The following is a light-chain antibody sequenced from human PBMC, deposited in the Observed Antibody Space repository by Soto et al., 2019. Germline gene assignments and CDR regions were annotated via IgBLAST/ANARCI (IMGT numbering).Light chain of an antibody. J-gene: IGKJ5*01. CDR1: QSIARSY. V-gene: IGKV3-20*01. Sequence: EVVLTQSPGTLSLSLGERATLSCRPSQSIARSYLAWYQQKPGQAPRLLIYDASTRATGIPDRFSGSGSGTDFTLTISRLEPEDFAVFYCQQYAYSPITFGQGTRLEI. CDR3: QQYAYSPIT. CDR2: DAS.